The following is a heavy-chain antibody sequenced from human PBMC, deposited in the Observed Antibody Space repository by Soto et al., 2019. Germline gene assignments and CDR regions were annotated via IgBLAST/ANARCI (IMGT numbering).Heavy chain of an antibody. CDR3: VRGGSGWEVYTVTPYDH. V-gene: IGHV1-69*01. CDR2: VIPVFGAA. J-gene: IGHJ4*01. CDR1: GGSFRNFA. Sequence: QVHLVQSGAEVKKPGSSVKVSCKASGGSFRNFAFNWVRQAPGQGLEWMGGVIPVFGAANYAQKFHGRVTIRADDDTSTVYMELRSLRSEDTALYFCVRGGSGWEVYTVTPYDHWGQGTLVTVAS. D-gene: IGHD6-19*01.